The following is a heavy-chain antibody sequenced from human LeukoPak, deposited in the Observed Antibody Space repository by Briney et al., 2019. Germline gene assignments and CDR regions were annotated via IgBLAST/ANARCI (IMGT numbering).Heavy chain of an antibody. Sequence: PWGSLRLSCAASGFTFSSYGMHWVRQAPGKGLEWVAVISYDGSNKYYADSVKGRFTISRDNSKNTLYLQMNSLRAEDTAVYYCAKDLYGSDWYNYFDPWGQGALVTVSS. CDR1: GFTFSSYG. D-gene: IGHD6-19*01. V-gene: IGHV3-30*18. CDR2: ISYDGSNK. J-gene: IGHJ5*02. CDR3: AKDLYGSDWYNYFDP.